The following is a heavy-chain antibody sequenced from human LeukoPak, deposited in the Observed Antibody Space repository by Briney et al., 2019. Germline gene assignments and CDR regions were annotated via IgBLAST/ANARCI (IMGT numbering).Heavy chain of an antibody. CDR2: INHSGST. Sequence: SETLSLTCAVYGGSFSVYYWSWIRQPPGKGLEWIGEINHSGSTNYNPSLKSRVTISVDTSKNQFSLKLSSVTAADTAVYYCARHGTYYDFWSGYYHAFDIWGQGTMVTVSS. V-gene: IGHV4-34*01. CDR3: ARHGTYYDFWSGYYHAFDI. J-gene: IGHJ3*02. CDR1: GGSFSVYY. D-gene: IGHD3-3*01.